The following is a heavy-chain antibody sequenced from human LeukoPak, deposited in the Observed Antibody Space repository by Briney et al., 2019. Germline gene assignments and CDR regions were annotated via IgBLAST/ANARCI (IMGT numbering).Heavy chain of an antibody. CDR1: GFTFSNYA. J-gene: IGHJ4*02. CDR3: AKGLAVAGDF. V-gene: IGHV3-23*01. CDR2: IGDSADSI. Sequence: GGSLRLSCVASGFTFSNYAMTWVRQAPGKGLEWVSIIGDSADSIYYADSVKGRFTISRDNSKNTLYLQMNSLRPEDTAVYYCAKGLAVAGDFWGQGTLVTVPS. D-gene: IGHD6-19*01.